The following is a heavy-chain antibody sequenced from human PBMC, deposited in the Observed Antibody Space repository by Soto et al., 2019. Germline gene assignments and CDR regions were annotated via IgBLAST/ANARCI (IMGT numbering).Heavy chain of an antibody. Sequence: SETLSLTCTVSGGSISSYYGSWIRQPPGKGLEWIGYIYYSGSTNYNPSLKSRVTISVDTSKNQFSLKLSSVTAADTAVYYCARVLERGFDIWGQGTMVTVSS. CDR3: ARVLERGFDI. V-gene: IGHV4-59*01. CDR2: IYYSGST. D-gene: IGHD5-12*01. CDR1: GGSISSYY. J-gene: IGHJ3*02.